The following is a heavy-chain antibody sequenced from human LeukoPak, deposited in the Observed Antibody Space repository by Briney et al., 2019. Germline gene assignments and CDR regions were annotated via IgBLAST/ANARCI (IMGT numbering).Heavy chain of an antibody. V-gene: IGHV4-34*01. CDR3: AREIIRFSSGWFDY. Sequence: SETLSLTCAVYGGSFSGYYWSWIRQPPGKGLEWIGEINHSGSTNYNPSLKSRVTISADTSKNQFSLKLSSVTAADTAVYYCAREIIRFSSGWFDYWGQATLVTVSS. CDR1: GGSFSGYY. J-gene: IGHJ4*02. D-gene: IGHD6-19*01. CDR2: INHSGST.